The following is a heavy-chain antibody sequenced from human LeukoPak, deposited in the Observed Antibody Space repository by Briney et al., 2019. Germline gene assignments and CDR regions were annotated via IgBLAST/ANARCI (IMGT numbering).Heavy chain of an antibody. J-gene: IGHJ6*03. CDR1: GGTFSSYA. Sequence: SVKVSCKASGGTFSSYAISWVRQAPGQGLEWMGGIIPIFGTANYAQKFQGRVTITTDESTSTAYMELSSLRSEDTAVYCCARTTRAAHYYYYMDVWGKGTTVTVSS. V-gene: IGHV1-69*05. CDR3: ARTTRAAHYYYYMDV. D-gene: IGHD1-14*01. CDR2: IIPIFGTA.